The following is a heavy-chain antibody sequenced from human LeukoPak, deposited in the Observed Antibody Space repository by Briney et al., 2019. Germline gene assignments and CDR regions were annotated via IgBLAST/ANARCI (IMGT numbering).Heavy chain of an antibody. D-gene: IGHD3-22*01. Sequence: AGSLRLSCAASGFTFSSYSMNWVRQPPGKGLEWVSSISSSSSYIYYADSVKGRFTISRDNAKNSLYLQMNSLRAADTAVYYCARKNPISSGYLIDYWGQGTLVTASS. CDR1: GFTFSSYS. CDR2: ISSSSSYI. J-gene: IGHJ4*02. V-gene: IGHV3-21*01. CDR3: ARKNPISSGYLIDY.